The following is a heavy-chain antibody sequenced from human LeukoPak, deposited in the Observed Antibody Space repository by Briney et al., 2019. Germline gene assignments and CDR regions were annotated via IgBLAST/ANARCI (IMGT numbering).Heavy chain of an antibody. Sequence: SETLSLTCTVSGGSVSDYYWSWIRQSPGKGLEWIGYIYYTGSTSYNPSLRSRVTMSADTSKNQFSLKLSSVTAADTAVYYCAKGYYDSSGYLDYWGQGTLVTVSS. CDR2: IYYTGST. CDR3: AKGYYDSSGYLDY. V-gene: IGHV4-59*02. CDR1: GGSVSDYY. J-gene: IGHJ4*02. D-gene: IGHD3-22*01.